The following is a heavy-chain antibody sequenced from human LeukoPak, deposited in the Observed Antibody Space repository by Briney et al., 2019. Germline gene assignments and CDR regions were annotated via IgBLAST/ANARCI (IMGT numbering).Heavy chain of an antibody. CDR2: FSYSGNT. CDR1: GGSVSSYY. D-gene: IGHD5-12*01. CDR3: ARGPLDSGYTYFDY. Sequence: SETLSLTCTVSGGSVSSYYWSWIRQPPGKGLEWIGYFSYSGNTNYNLSLKSRVTISVDTSKNQFSLKLNSVTAADTAVYYCARGPLDSGYTYFDYWGQGTLVSVAS. J-gene: IGHJ4*02. V-gene: IGHV4-59*02.